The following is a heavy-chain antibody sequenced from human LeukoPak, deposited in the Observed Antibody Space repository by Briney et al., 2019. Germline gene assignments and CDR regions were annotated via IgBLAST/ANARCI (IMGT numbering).Heavy chain of an antibody. CDR2: ISDSGGST. V-gene: IGHV3-23*01. CDR1: GFAFSSYA. J-gene: IGHJ4*02. CDR3: AKIGLYSNSFDY. Sequence: GGSLRLSCAASGFAFSSYAMRWVRQAPGKGLEWVSAISDSGGSTFYADSVKGRFTMSRDNSRNTLYQQMNSLRADDTAVYYCAKIGLYSNSFDYWGQGTLVTVSS. D-gene: IGHD4-11*01.